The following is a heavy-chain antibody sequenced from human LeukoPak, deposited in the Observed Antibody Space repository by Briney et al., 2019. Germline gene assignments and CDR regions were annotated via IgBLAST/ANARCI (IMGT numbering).Heavy chain of an antibody. CDR1: GYTFTHYY. V-gene: IGHV1-2*02. D-gene: IGHD2-21*02. Sequence: GASVKVSCQAYGYTFTHYYMHWVRQAPGQGLEWMGCINPNSGDTNYAQKFQGRVTKTRDTSISTAYMELSRLRSDDTAWYYCSRDRDWNFAYWGQGTLVTVSS. CDR3: SRDRDWNFAY. J-gene: IGHJ4*02. CDR2: INPNSGDT.